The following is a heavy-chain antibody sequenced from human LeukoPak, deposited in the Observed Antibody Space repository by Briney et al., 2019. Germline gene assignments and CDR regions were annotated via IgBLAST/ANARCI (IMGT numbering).Heavy chain of an antibody. Sequence: ETLSLTCTVSGGSISSYYWSWIRQPPGKGLEWVSGINGTGGSTYYAGFVKGRFTIPRDNSKNTLYLQMNSLRAEDSALYYCATMIAVAGHNWFDPWGQGTLVTVSS. CDR2: INGTGGST. CDR1: GGSISSYY. CDR3: ATMIAVAGHNWFDP. J-gene: IGHJ5*02. V-gene: IGHV3-23*01. D-gene: IGHD6-19*01.